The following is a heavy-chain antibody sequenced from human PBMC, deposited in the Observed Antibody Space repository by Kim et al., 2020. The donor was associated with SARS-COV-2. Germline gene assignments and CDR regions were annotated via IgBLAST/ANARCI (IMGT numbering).Heavy chain of an antibody. D-gene: IGHD2-2*01. V-gene: IGHV1-58*02. CDR2: IVVGSGNT. CDR3: AAGYCSSTSCYPPGGYGMDV. J-gene: IGHJ6*02. Sequence: SVKVSCKASGFTFTSSAMQWVRQARGQRLEWIGWIVVGSGNTNYAQKFQERVTITRDMSTSTAYMELSSLRSEDTAVYYCAAGYCSSTSCYPPGGYGMDVWGQGTTVTVSS. CDR1: GFTFTSSA.